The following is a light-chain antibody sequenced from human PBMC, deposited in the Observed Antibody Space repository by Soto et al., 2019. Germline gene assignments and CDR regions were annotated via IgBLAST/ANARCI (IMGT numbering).Light chain of an antibody. CDR1: SSNIAGNT. J-gene: IGLJ7*01. Sequence: QSVLTQPPSASGTPGQRVTISCSGSSSNIAGNTVNWYQQLPGTAPKLLIYSNNQRPSGVPDRFSGSKSGTSASLAISGLQSEDEADYYCAAWDDSLNAAVFGGGTQLTVL. CDR3: AAWDDSLNAAV. CDR2: SNN. V-gene: IGLV1-44*01.